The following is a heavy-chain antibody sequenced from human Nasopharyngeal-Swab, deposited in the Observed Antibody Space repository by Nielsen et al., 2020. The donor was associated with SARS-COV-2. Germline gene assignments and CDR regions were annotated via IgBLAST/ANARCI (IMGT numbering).Heavy chain of an antibody. CDR2: MSFDGSNK. Sequence: SLKISCAASAFTFRIFAMHWLRQAPGKGLEWVSFMSFDGSNKYYADSVKGRFTISRDNSKNTLYLQMNSLRPEDTAVYYCAREGVSSLPFGDYWGRGTLVTVSS. CDR1: AFTFRIFA. J-gene: IGHJ4*02. CDR3: AREGVSSLPFGDY. V-gene: IGHV3-30-3*01. D-gene: IGHD2-8*01.